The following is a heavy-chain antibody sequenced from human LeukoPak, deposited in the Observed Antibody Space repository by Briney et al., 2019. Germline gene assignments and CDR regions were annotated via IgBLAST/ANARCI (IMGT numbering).Heavy chain of an antibody. J-gene: IGHJ4*02. Sequence: PSETLSLTCTVSGGSISSSSYYWGWIRQPPGKGLEWIGSIYYSGSTYYNPSLKSRVTISVDTSKNQFSLKLSSVTAADTAVYYCARGPGYSYYRPYYFDYWGQGTLVTVSS. V-gene: IGHV4-39*07. CDR2: IYYSGST. CDR1: GGSISSSSYY. CDR3: ARGPGYSYYRPYYFDY. D-gene: IGHD5-18*01.